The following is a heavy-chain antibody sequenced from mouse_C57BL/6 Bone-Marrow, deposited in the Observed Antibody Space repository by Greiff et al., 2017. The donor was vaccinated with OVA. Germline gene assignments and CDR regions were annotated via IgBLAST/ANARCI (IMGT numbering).Heavy chain of an antibody. D-gene: IGHD4-1*01. CDR3: AKLTGTSWFAY. CDR2: INPSSGYT. Sequence: QVHVKQSGAELARPGASVKMSCKASGYTFTSYTMHWVKQRPGQGLEWIGYINPSSGYTKYNQKFKDKATLTADKSSSTAYMQLSSLTSEDSAVYYCAKLTGTSWFAYWGQGTLVTVSA. V-gene: IGHV1-4*01. CDR1: GYTFTSYT. J-gene: IGHJ3*01.